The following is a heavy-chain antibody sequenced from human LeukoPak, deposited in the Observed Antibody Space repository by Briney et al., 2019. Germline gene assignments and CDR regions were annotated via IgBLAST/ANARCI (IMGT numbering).Heavy chain of an antibody. Sequence: GSLRLSCAASGFTFSSYAMHWVRQAPGKGLGWVAVISYDGSNKYYADSVKGRFTISRDNSKNTLYLQMNSLRAEDTAVYYCARGSGTTDYWGQGTLVTVSS. J-gene: IGHJ4*02. CDR3: ARGSGTTDY. CDR2: ISYDGSNK. D-gene: IGHD1-26*01. CDR1: GFTFSSYA. V-gene: IGHV3-30-3*01.